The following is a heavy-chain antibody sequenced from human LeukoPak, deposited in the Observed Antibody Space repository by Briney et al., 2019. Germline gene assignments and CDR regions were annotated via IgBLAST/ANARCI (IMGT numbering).Heavy chain of an antibody. CDR3: ARALSDILTGAFRDEGDWFDP. Sequence: ASVKVSCKASGYTFTSDGISWVRQAPGQGLEWMGWISAYNGNTNYAQKLQGRVTMITDTSTSTAYMELRSLRSDDTAVYYCARALSDILTGAFRDEGDWFDPWGQGTLVTVSS. J-gene: IGHJ5*02. CDR2: ISAYNGNT. V-gene: IGHV1-18*01. D-gene: IGHD3-9*01. CDR1: GYTFTSDG.